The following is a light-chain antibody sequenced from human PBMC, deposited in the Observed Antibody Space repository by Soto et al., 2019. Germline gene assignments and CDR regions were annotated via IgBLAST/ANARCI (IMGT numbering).Light chain of an antibody. Sequence: EIVLTQSPGTLSLSPGERATLSCRASQSGSIANFAWYQHKPGQAPRLLIYGAASMATRIPDRFSGSGSGTVFTLTINTREPDDFAVYYCHQYGNSHPTFGQGTKVDIK. CDR2: GAA. V-gene: IGKV3-20*01. CDR1: QSGSIAN. J-gene: IGKJ1*01. CDR3: HQYGNSHPT.